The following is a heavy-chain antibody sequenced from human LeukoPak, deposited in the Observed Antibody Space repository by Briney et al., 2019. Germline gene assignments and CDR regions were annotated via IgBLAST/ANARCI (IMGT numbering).Heavy chain of an antibody. D-gene: IGHD1-14*01. Sequence: GRSLRLSCAASGFTFDDYAMHWVRQAPGKGLEWVSAISGSGGSTYYADSVKGRFTISRDNSKNTLYLQMNSLRAEDTAVYYCANSPNPSMDVWGQGTTVTVSS. CDR3: ANSPNPSMDV. J-gene: IGHJ6*02. V-gene: IGHV3-23*01. CDR2: ISGSGGST. CDR1: GFTFDDYA.